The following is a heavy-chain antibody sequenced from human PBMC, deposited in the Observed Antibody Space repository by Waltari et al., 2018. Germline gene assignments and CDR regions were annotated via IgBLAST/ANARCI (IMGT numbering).Heavy chain of an antibody. CDR3: ATSPLYCSSTSCYLDP. J-gene: IGHJ5*02. CDR2: FDPEDGET. Sequence: QVQLVQSGAEVKKPGASVKVSCKVSGYTLTELSMHWVRTAPGKGLEGIGGFDPEDGETIYAQKFQGRVTMTEDTSTDTAYMELSSLRSEDTAVYYCATSPLYCSSTSCYLDPWGQGTLVTVSS. V-gene: IGHV1-24*01. D-gene: IGHD2-2*01. CDR1: GYTLTELS.